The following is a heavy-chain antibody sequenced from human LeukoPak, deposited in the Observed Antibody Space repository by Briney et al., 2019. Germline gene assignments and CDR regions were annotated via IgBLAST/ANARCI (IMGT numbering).Heavy chain of an antibody. D-gene: IGHD5-18*01. CDR1: GFTVSSNY. V-gene: IGHV3-53*01. Sequence: GGSLRLSCATSGFTVSSNYMSWVRQAPGKGLEWVSVIYSGGSTYYADSVKGRFTISRDNSKNTLYLQMNSLRAEDTAVYYCARGGGYSYDYYFDYWGQGTLVTVSS. CDR3: ARGGGYSYDYYFDY. CDR2: IYSGGST. J-gene: IGHJ4*02.